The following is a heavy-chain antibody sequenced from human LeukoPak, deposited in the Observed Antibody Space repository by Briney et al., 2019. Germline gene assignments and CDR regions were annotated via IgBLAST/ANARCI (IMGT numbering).Heavy chain of an antibody. V-gene: IGHV1-69*04. Sequence: ASAKVSCKASGGTFSSYAISWVRQAPGQGLEWMGRIIPILGIANYAQKFQGRVTITADKSTSTAYMELSSLRSEDTAVYYCARGPPHDAFDIWGQGTMVTVSS. CDR1: GGTFSSYA. CDR2: IIPILGIA. J-gene: IGHJ3*02. CDR3: ARGPPHDAFDI.